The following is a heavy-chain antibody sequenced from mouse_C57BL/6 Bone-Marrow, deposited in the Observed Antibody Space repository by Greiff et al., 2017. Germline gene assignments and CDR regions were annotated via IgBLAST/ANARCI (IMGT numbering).Heavy chain of an antibody. CDR2: INYDGSST. Sequence: DVMLVESEGGLVQPGSSMKLSCTASGFTFSDYYMAWVRQVPEKGLEWVANINYDGSSTYYLDSLKSRFIISRDNAKNILYLQMSSLKSEDTATYYCARLDYDSWLAYWGQGTLVTVSA. V-gene: IGHV5-16*01. CDR1: GFTFSDYY. CDR3: ARLDYDSWLAY. D-gene: IGHD2-4*01. J-gene: IGHJ3*01.